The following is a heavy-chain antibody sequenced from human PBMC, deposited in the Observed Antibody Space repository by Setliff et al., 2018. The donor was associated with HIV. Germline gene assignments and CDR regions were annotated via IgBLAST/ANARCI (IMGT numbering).Heavy chain of an antibody. D-gene: IGHD1-26*01. J-gene: IGHJ4*02. V-gene: IGHV1-2*02. CDR3: ASSGGYPDYSDY. CDR2: IHPNSGGT. Sequence: ASVKVSCKASGYTFSGYYFHWVRQAPGQGLEWMGWIHPNSGGTNYAPQFHGKVTMTPDTSISTAYMVLSRLRSYDAAMYYCASSGGYPDYSDYWGQGNLVTVS. CDR1: GYTFSGYY.